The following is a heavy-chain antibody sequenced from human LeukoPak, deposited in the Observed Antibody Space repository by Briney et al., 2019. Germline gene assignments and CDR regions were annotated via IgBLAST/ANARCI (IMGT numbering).Heavy chain of an antibody. CDR3: ARDLRVVVTAIFDF. Sequence: PSETLSLTCTVSGGSISSYYWSWIRQPAGKGLEWIGRIYISGSTNYNPSLKSRVTMSVDTSKNQFSLKLSSVTAADTAVYYCARDLRVVVTAIFDFWGQGTLVTVSS. J-gene: IGHJ4*02. D-gene: IGHD2-21*02. CDR2: IYISGST. CDR1: GGSISSYY. V-gene: IGHV4-4*07.